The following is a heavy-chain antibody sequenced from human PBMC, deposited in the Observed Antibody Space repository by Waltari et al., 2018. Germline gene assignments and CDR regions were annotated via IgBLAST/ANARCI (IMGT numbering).Heavy chain of an antibody. CDR2: INHSGDT. CDR3: ARLWATLRLLEWLTEVDRFDV. CDR1: GGSFSAYY. Sequence: QVQLQQWGPGLLKPSETLSLTCGIFGGSFSAYYWSWIRQSPGKGLEWIGEINHSGDTNYNPSPKSRLTISSDPSKDLLSLKLTAVTAADTGVYFCARLWATLRLLEWLTEVDRFDVWGPGTMVTVSS. D-gene: IGHD3-3*01. V-gene: IGHV4-34*01. J-gene: IGHJ3*01.